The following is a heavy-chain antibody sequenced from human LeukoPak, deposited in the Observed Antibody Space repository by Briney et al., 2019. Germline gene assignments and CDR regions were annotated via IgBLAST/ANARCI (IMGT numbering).Heavy chain of an antibody. D-gene: IGHD3-10*01. Sequence: ASVKVSCKASGGTFSSYAISWVRQAPGQGLEWMGGIIPIFGTANYAQKFQGRVTITADESTSTAYMELSSLRSEDTAVYYCARAKGLRDYGSGSYYNRYNWFDPWGQGTLVTVSS. V-gene: IGHV1-69*13. CDR2: IIPIFGTA. CDR3: ARAKGLRDYGSGSYYNRYNWFDP. J-gene: IGHJ5*02. CDR1: GGTFSSYA.